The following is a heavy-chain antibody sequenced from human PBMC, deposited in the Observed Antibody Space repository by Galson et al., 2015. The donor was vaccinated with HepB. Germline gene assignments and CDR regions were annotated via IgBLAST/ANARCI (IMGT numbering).Heavy chain of an antibody. CDR1: GLTLDAYD. J-gene: IGHJ6*03. CDR2: ISQNDIST. V-gene: IGHV3-23*01. D-gene: IGHD2/OR15-2a*01. Sequence: SLRLSCAASGLTLDAYDISWVRQAPGRGLQWVSAISQNDISTHYAAPVEGRFTISRQKSKNMVILQMKRLKVEDTAVYYCAKGSPTSFFHYYMDVWGTGTTVTVSS. CDR3: AKGSPTSFFHYYMDV.